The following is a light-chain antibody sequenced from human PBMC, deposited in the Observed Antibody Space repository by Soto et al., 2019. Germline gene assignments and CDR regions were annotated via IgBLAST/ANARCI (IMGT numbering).Light chain of an antibody. CDR3: QQYNDWPPLT. Sequence: EIVMTQSPATLSVSPGEGATLSCRASQTISTNLAWYQKKPGQAPRLLVFGASTRATGIPGRFSGSGSGTEFTLTISSLQSEDSAVYYCQQYNDWPPLTFGGGTKVEIK. V-gene: IGKV3-15*01. J-gene: IGKJ4*01. CDR2: GAS. CDR1: QTISTN.